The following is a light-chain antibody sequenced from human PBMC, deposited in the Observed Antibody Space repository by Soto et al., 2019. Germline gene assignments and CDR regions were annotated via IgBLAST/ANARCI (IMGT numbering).Light chain of an antibody. J-gene: IGLJ3*02. V-gene: IGLV1-40*01. CDR1: SSNIGANYD. CDR2: GDS. CDR3: QSYDSSLRGWV. Sequence: QPVLTQLPSVSGAPGQRVTISCTGSSSNIGANYDVHWYQHLPGTAPRLLISGDSNRPSGVPDRFSGSKSGTSASLGIAGLQAEDEADYYCQSYDSSLRGWVFGGGTKLTVL.